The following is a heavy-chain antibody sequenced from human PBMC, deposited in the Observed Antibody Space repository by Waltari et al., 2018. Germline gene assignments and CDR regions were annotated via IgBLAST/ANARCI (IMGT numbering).Heavy chain of an antibody. CDR3: ARYTGTSMYYFDL. CDR2: VSYSGST. Sequence: QVQLQESGPGLVKPSETLSLPCTVSGGSISNNFWTWIRQPPGKGLEWIGYVSYSGSTNYNPSLTSRVTISVDTSKNQFFLRLTSVTAADTAVYYCARYTGTSMYYFDLWGQGTLVTVSS. CDR1: GGSISNNF. V-gene: IGHV4-59*01. J-gene: IGHJ4*02. D-gene: IGHD1-1*01.